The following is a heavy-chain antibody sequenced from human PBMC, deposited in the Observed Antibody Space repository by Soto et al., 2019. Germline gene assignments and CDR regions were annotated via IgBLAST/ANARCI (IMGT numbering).Heavy chain of an antibody. CDR3: ARDRLRGYDSSGFYS. Sequence: LQLVQSGAELRKPGASVKVSCKASGYSFSYYGINWVRQVPGQGLEWMGWINPYNGNRNFAQKFEDRVTMTTATSTNTVYMELRSLKSDDTAIYYCARDRLRGYDSSGFYSWGQGTLVTVSS. J-gene: IGHJ4*02. V-gene: IGHV1-18*01. CDR2: INPYNGNR. D-gene: IGHD3-22*01. CDR1: GYSFSYYG.